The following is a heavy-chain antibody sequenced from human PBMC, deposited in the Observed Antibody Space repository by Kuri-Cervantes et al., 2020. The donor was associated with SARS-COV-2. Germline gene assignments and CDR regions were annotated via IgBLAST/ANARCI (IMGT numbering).Heavy chain of an antibody. CDR3: ARSHSLYGGNSSPWDY. CDR1: GGTFSSYA. D-gene: IGHD4-23*01. V-gene: IGHV1-18*01. CDR2: INTYNGNT. J-gene: IGHJ4*02. Sequence: ASVKVSCKASGGTFSSYAISWVRQAPGRGLEWVASINTYNGNTNYAQILQGRVTMTTDTSTSTAYMELRGLRSFDTAVYYCARSHSLYGGNSSPWDYWGQGTLVTVSS.